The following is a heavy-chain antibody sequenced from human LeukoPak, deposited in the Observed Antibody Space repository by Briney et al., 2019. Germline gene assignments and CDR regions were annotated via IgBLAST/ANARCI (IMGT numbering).Heavy chain of an antibody. Sequence: SETLSLTCAVYGGSFNFYYWTWIRQPPGKGLEWIGEINHTGSTSYNPSLKSRVTISIDTSTNQFSLKLRSVTAADAAMYYCVRGSSTGYYYHYWGQGPLVIVSS. CDR3: VRGSSTGYYYHY. D-gene: IGHD5-12*01. J-gene: IGHJ4*02. CDR2: INHTGST. CDR1: GGSFNFYY. V-gene: IGHV4-34*01.